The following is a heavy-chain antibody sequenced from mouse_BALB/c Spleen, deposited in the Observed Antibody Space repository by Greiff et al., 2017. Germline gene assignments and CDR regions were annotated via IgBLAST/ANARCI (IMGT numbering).Heavy chain of an antibody. J-gene: IGHJ3*01. CDR1: GYTFTDYY. Sequence: EVQLQQSGPELVKPGASVKISCKASGYTFTDYYMNWVKQSHGKSLEWIGLVNPNNGGTSYNQKFKGKATLTVDKSSSTAYMELRSLTSEDSAVYYCARYPIYYDYDPFAYWGQGTLVTVSA. D-gene: IGHD2-4*01. CDR3: ARYPIYYDYDPFAY. CDR2: VNPNNGGT. V-gene: IGHV1-26*01.